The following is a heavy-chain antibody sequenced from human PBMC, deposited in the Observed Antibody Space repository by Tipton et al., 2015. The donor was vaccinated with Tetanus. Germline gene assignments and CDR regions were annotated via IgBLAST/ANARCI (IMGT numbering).Heavy chain of an antibody. D-gene: IGHD6-19*01. CDR1: GGSFSGYY. Sequence: LRLSCAVYGGSFSGYYWSWIRQPPGKGLEWIGEINHSGSTNYNPSLKSRVTISVDTSKNQFSLKLSSVTAADTAVYYCALWYSSGRHAFDIWGQGTMVTVSS. J-gene: IGHJ3*02. CDR3: ALWYSSGRHAFDI. V-gene: IGHV4-34*01. CDR2: INHSGST.